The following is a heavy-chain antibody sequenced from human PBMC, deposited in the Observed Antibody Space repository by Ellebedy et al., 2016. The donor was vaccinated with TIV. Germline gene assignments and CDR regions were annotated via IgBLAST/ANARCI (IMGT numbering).Heavy chain of an antibody. CDR3: ARENWYNDY. V-gene: IGHV3-7*04. Sequence: GESLKISCAASGFTFTTFWMSWVRQAPGKGLEWVGNINQDGSEKCYGDSVKGRFTISRDNVKNSVYLQMNSLRAEDTAVYYCARENWYNDYWGQGTLVTVSS. CDR2: INQDGSEK. D-gene: IGHD1/OR15-1a*01. CDR1: GFTFTTFW. J-gene: IGHJ4*02.